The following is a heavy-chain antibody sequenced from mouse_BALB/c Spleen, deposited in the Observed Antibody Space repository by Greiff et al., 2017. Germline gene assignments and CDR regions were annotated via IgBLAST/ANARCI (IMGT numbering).Heavy chain of an antibody. J-gene: IGHJ4*01. Sequence: EVKLMESGAELVRPGALVKLSCKASGFNIKDYYMHWVKQRPEQGLEWIGWIDPENGNTIYDPKFQGKASITADTSSNTAYLQLSSLTSEDTAVYYCARSYYYYAMDYWGQGTSVTVSS. CDR1: GFNIKDYY. V-gene: IGHV14-1*02. CDR2: IDPENGNT. D-gene: IGHD1-1*01. CDR3: ARSYYYYAMDY.